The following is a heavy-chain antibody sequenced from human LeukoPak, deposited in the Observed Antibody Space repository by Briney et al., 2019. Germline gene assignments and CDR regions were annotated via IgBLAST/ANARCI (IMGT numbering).Heavy chain of an antibody. CDR2: INHSGST. D-gene: IGHD2-2*01. CDR1: GASISSYY. Sequence: SETLSLTCTVSGASISSYYWSWIRQPPGKGLEWIGEINHSGSTNYNPSLKSRVTISVDTSKNQFSLKLSSVTAADTAVYYCARGGVGCSSTSCYNDYWGQGTLVTVSS. V-gene: IGHV4-34*01. CDR3: ARGGVGCSSTSCYNDY. J-gene: IGHJ4*02.